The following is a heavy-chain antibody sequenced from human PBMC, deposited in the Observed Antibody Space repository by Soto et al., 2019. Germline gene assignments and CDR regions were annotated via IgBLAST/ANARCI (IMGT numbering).Heavy chain of an antibody. CDR2: IYYSGST. J-gene: IGHJ4*02. Sequence: SETLSLTCTVSGGSISSYYWSWIRQPPGKGLEWIGYIYYSGSTNYNPSLKSRVTISVDTSKNQFSLKLSSETAADTAVYYCAGSQYYDFWSGYRYIDYWGPGTRVTVSS. CDR1: GGSISSYY. D-gene: IGHD3-3*01. V-gene: IGHV4-59*01. CDR3: AGSQYYDFWSGYRYIDY.